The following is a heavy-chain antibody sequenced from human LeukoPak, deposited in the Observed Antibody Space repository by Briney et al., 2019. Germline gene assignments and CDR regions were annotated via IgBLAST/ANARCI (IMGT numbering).Heavy chain of an antibody. D-gene: IGHD3-10*01. CDR3: ARGSEYYGSGSYDY. Sequence: PSETLSLTCAVYGGSFSGYYWSWIRQPPGKGLEWIGEINHSGSTNYNPSLKSRVTISVDTSKNQFSLKLSSVTAADTAVYYCARGSEYYGSGSYDYWGQGTLVTVSS. CDR1: GGSFSGYY. CDR2: INHSGST. J-gene: IGHJ4*02. V-gene: IGHV4-34*01.